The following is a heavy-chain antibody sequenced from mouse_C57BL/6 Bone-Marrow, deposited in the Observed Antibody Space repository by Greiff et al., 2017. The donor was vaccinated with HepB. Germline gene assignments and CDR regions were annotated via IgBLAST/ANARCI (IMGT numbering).Heavy chain of an antibody. CDR1: GYTFTSYW. V-gene: IGHV1-53*01. D-gene: IGHD1-1*01. CDR3: ARRAYYGSIYAWYFDV. Sequence: QVQLQQPRTELVQPGASVKLSCKTSGYTFTSYWMHWVKQRPGQGLEWIGNINPSNGGTNYTEKFKSKATLTVDKSSSTAYMQLSSLTAEDSAVYYCARRAYYGSIYAWYFDVWGTVTTATVSS. CDR2: INPSNGGT. J-gene: IGHJ1*03.